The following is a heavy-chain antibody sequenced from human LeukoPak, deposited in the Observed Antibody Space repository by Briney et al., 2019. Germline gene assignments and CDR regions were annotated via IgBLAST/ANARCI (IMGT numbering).Heavy chain of an antibody. Sequence: SETLSLTCTVSGGSISSYYWSWIRQPPGKGLEWIGYIYYSGSTNYNPSLKSRVTISVDTSKNQFSLKLNSVTAADTAVYYCAREAVAGTGYFDYWGQGTLVTVSS. CDR2: IYYSGST. CDR3: AREAVAGTGYFDY. D-gene: IGHD6-19*01. J-gene: IGHJ4*02. CDR1: GGSISSYY. V-gene: IGHV4-59*01.